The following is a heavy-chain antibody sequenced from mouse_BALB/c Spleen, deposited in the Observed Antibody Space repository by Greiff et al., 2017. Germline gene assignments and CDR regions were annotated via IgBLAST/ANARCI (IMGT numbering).Heavy chain of an antibody. V-gene: IGHV1S126*01. CDR3: ARRAYEYDEEWAMDY. Sequence: QVQLQQSGPQLVRPGASVKISCKASGYSFTSYWMHWVKQRPGQGLEWIGMIDPSDSETRLNQKFKDKATLTVDKSSSTAYMQLSSPTSEDSAVYYCARRAYEYDEEWAMDYWGQGTSVTVSS. J-gene: IGHJ4*01. CDR2: IDPSDSET. D-gene: IGHD2-4*01. CDR1: GYSFTSYW.